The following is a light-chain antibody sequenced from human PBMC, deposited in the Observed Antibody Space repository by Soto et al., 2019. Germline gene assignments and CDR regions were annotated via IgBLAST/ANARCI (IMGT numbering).Light chain of an antibody. Sequence: QSVLTQPPSVSAAPGQKVTISCSGSSSNIGNNYVSWYQQLPGTAPKLLIYDNNKRPSGIPDRFSGSKSGTSATLGITGLQTGDEADYYCGTWDSSLSALGFGGGTKVTVL. CDR1: SSNIGNNY. J-gene: IGLJ2*01. V-gene: IGLV1-51*01. CDR2: DNN. CDR3: GTWDSSLSALG.